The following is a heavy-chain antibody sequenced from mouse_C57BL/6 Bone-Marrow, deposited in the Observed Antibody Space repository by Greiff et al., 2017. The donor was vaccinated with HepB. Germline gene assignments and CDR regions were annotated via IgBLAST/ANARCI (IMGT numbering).Heavy chain of an antibody. CDR2: IYPRSGNT. D-gene: IGHD2-1*01. Sequence: VQLQQSGAELARPGASVKLSCKASGYTFTSYGISWVKQRTGQGLEWIGEIYPRSGNTYYNEKFKGKATLTADKSSSTAYMELRSLTSEDSAVYFCARCVGHGNYGYAMDYWGQGTSVTVSS. V-gene: IGHV1-81*01. J-gene: IGHJ4*01. CDR1: GYTFTSYG. CDR3: ARCVGHGNYGYAMDY.